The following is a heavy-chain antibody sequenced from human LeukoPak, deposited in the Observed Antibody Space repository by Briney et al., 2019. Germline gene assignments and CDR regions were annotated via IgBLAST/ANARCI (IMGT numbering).Heavy chain of an antibody. CDR1: GYTFTSYG. D-gene: IGHD3-16*01. CDR3: VRDLGGDYY. V-gene: IGHV1-18*01. Sequence: ASVKVSSKASGYTFTSYGISWVRQAPGQGREWMGWISTYNGNTNNAQKLQGRVTMTTDTPTTTASMERRSLRADAPAVYYSVRDLGGDYYWGEGSLVTVSS. CDR2: ISTYNGNT. J-gene: IGHJ4*02.